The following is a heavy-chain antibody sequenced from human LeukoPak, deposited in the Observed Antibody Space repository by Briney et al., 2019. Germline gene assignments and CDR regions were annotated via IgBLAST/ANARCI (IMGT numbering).Heavy chain of an antibody. CDR2: ISYDGSNK. CDR3: ARDRQAARRGGAFDI. V-gene: IGHV3-30-3*01. Sequence: GGSLRLSCAASGFTFSSYAMHWVRQAPGKGLEWVAVISYDGSNKYYADSVKGRFTISRDNSKNTLYLQMNSLRAEDTAVYYCARDRQAARRGGAFDIWGQGTMVTVSS. CDR1: GFTFSSYA. D-gene: IGHD3-10*01. J-gene: IGHJ3*02.